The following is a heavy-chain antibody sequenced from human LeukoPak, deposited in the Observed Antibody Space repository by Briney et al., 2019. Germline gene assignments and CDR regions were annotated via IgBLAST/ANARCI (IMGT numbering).Heavy chain of an antibody. CDR2: ISGSGSTI. CDR1: GFTFSSYE. Sequence: GGSLRLSCAASGFTFSSYEMNWVRQAPGKGLEWVSYISGSGSTIYYADSVKGRFTISRDNAKNSLYLQMNSLRAEDTAVYYCARADPARSYWGQGTLVTVSS. J-gene: IGHJ4*02. CDR3: ARADPARSY. V-gene: IGHV3-48*03.